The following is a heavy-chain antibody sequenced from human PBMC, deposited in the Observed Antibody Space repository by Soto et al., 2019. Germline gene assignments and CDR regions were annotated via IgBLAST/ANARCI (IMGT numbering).Heavy chain of an antibody. J-gene: IGHJ6*02. CDR2: ISAYNGNT. V-gene: IGHV1-18*04. D-gene: IGHD2-2*01. Sequence: ASVKVSCKASGYTFTSCGISWVRQAPGQGLEWMGWISAYNGNTNYAQKLQGRVTMTTDTSTSTAYMELRSLRSDDTAVYYCARDFIVVVPAAIPYYYYYGMDVWGQGTTVTVSS. CDR1: GYTFTSCG. CDR3: ARDFIVVVPAAIPYYYYYGMDV.